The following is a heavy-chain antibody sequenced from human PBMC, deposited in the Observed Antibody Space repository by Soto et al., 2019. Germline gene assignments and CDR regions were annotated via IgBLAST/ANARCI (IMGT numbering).Heavy chain of an antibody. J-gene: IGHJ5*02. CDR2: IIPIFGTA. Sequence: SVKVSCKASGGTFSSYAISWVRQAPGQGLEWMGGIIPIFGTANYAQKFQGRVTITADKSTSTAYMELSSPRSEDTAVYYCARVPTYYYDSSGQPTNWFDPWGQGTLVTVSS. V-gene: IGHV1-69*06. CDR3: ARVPTYYYDSSGQPTNWFDP. CDR1: GGTFSSYA. D-gene: IGHD3-22*01.